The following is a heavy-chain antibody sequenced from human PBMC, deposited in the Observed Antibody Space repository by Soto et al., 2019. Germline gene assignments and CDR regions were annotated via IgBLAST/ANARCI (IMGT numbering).Heavy chain of an antibody. D-gene: IGHD6-19*01. V-gene: IGHV1-69*01. CDR1: GGTFSTYA. CDR2: IIPLFGTA. J-gene: IGHJ4*02. Sequence: QVQLEQSGAEVKQPGSSVRVSCKTSGGTFSTYAINWVRQAPGQGLEWMGAIIPLFGTADYSQKFQGGVTITADESTSTAYMELSSLRSDDTAVYFCARPKGTYSSGYYYFGFWGQGTLVTVSS. CDR3: ARPKGTYSSGYYYFGF.